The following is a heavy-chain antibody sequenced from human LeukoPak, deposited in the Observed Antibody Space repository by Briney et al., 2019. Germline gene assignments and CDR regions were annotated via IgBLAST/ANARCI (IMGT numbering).Heavy chain of an antibody. J-gene: IGHJ4*02. CDR3: ATAYNRGAPRYYFDY. D-gene: IGHD1-1*01. Sequence: GASVKVSCKVSGYTLTELSMHWVRQAPGKGLEWMRGFDPEDGETIYAQKFQGRVTMTEDTSTDTAYMELSSLRSEDTAVYYCATAYNRGAPRYYFDYWGQGTLVTVSS. V-gene: IGHV1-24*01. CDR2: FDPEDGET. CDR1: GYTLTELS.